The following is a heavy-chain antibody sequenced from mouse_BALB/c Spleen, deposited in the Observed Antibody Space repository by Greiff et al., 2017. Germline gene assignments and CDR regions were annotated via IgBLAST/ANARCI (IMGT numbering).Heavy chain of an antibody. CDR2: ISSGGST. Sequence: EVKVEESGGGLVKPGGSLKLSCAASGFTFSSYAMSWVRQTPEKRLEWVASISSGGSTYYPDSVKGRFTISRDNARNILYLQMSSLRSEDTAMYYCAGIYYDYDGFAYWGQGTLVTVSA. V-gene: IGHV5-6-5*01. D-gene: IGHD2-4*01. J-gene: IGHJ3*01. CDR3: AGIYYDYDGFAY. CDR1: GFTFSSYA.